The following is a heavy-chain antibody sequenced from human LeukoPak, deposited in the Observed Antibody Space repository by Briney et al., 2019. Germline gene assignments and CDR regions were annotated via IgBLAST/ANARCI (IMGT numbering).Heavy chain of an antibody. CDR1: GVSISSY. CDR2: INYSGSS. V-gene: IGHV4-59*01. CDR3: ASGVGANDY. D-gene: IGHD1-26*01. J-gene: IGHJ4*02. Sequence: SETLSLTCTVSGVSISSYWNWIRQPPGKGLEWVGDINYSGSSNYNPSLKGRVTISVDTSKNQFSLKLNSVTAADTAVYYCASGVGANDYWGQGTLVTVSS.